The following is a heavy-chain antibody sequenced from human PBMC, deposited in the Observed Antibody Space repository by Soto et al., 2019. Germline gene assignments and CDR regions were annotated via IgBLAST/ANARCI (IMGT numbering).Heavy chain of an antibody. CDR2: IYTSGST. D-gene: IGHD6-13*01. Sequence: SETLSLTCTVSGGSISSYYWSWIRQPAGKGLEWIGRIYTSGSTNYNPSLKSRVTMSVDTSKNQFSLKLSSVTAAATAVYYCGRGGMAAAGPTLPAPHSYNSGMDVWGKGTRVTVSS. V-gene: IGHV4-4*07. CDR1: GGSISSYY. CDR3: GRGGMAAAGPTLPAPHSYNSGMDV. J-gene: IGHJ6*04.